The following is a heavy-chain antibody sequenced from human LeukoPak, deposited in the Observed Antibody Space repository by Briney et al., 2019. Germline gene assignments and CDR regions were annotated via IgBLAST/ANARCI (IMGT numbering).Heavy chain of an antibody. CDR3: ARGIRGFDP. V-gene: IGHV4-61*02. D-gene: IGHD2-21*01. J-gene: IGHJ5*02. CDR1: GGSISSGNYY. CDR2: IYTSGNT. Sequence: PSETLSLTCTVSGGSISSGNYYWTWIRQPAGKGLEWIGRIYTSGNTNYNPSLKSRVTISVDTSKNQFSLKLSSVTAADTAVYYCARGIRGFDPWGQGTLVTVSS.